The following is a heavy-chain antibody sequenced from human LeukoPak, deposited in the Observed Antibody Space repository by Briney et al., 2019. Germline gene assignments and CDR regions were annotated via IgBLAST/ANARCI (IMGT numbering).Heavy chain of an antibody. CDR1: GGSISIYH. CDR2: IHYSGST. Sequence: PSETLSLTCTVSGGSISIYHWIWIRQPQGQELEWIGYIHYSGSTNYNPSLKSRVITSVDTSKKQFSLKLRSVTAADTAVYYCARSVSWGLLVRDDAFDIWGQGTMVTVSS. V-gene: IGHV4-59*08. D-gene: IGHD2-21*01. CDR3: ARSVSWGLLVRDDAFDI. J-gene: IGHJ3*02.